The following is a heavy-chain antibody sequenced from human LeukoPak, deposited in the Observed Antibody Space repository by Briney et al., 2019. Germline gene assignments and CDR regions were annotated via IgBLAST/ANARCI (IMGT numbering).Heavy chain of an antibody. CDR2: MNPNSGNT. D-gene: IGHD5-18*01. CDR1: GYTFPSYD. J-gene: IGHJ4*02. Sequence: ASVKVSCKASGYTFPSYDINWVRQATGQGLEWMGWMNPNSGNTGYAQKFQGRVTMTRNTSISTAYIELSNLRSEDTAVYFCARPTAREYSYGYNYWGQGTLVTVSS. V-gene: IGHV1-8*01. CDR3: ARPTAREYSYGYNY.